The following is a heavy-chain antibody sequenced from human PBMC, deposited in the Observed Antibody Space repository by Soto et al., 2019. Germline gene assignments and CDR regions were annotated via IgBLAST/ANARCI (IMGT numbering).Heavy chain of an antibody. J-gene: IGHJ6*02. CDR1: GYTFTSNG. CDR3: GRVFPPGYGDYYGRDV. Sequence: QVQLVQSGAEVKKPGASVKVSCKASGYTFTSNGISWVRQAPGQGLEWMGWISAYNGNTNHAQKLQGRVTMTTDTPTSTVSRELGGRGSDDTAVYYWGRVFPPGYGDYYGRDVWGQGTTVPVSS. CDR2: ISAYNGNT. D-gene: IGHD5-18*01. V-gene: IGHV1-18*01.